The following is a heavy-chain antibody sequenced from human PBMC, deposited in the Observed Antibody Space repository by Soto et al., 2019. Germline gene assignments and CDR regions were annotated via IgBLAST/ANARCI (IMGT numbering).Heavy chain of an antibody. D-gene: IGHD2-15*01. CDR3: ARGVVVVAAAPRQDYYGMDV. CDR1: GGTFSSYA. CDR2: IIPIFGTA. Sequence: QVQLVQSGAEVKKPGSSVKVSCKASGGTFSSYAISWVRQAPGQGLEWMGGIIPIFGTANYAQKFQGRVTITADESTITAYMELSSLRSEDTAVYYCARGVVVVAAAPRQDYYGMDVWGQGTTVTVCS. J-gene: IGHJ6*02. V-gene: IGHV1-69*01.